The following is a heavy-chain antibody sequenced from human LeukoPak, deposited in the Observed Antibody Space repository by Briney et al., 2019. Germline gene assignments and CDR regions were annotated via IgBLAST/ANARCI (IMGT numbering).Heavy chain of an antibody. CDR2: IDPSDSYT. D-gene: IGHD3-22*01. Sequence: GESLKISCKGSGYSFTSYWISWVRQMPGKGLEWMGRIDPSDSYTNYSPSFQGHVTISADKSISTAYLQWSSLKDSDTAMYYCASLTYYYDSSGPPQGMDVWGQGTTVTVSS. J-gene: IGHJ6*02. CDR3: ASLTYYYDSSGPPQGMDV. CDR1: GYSFTSYW. V-gene: IGHV5-10-1*01.